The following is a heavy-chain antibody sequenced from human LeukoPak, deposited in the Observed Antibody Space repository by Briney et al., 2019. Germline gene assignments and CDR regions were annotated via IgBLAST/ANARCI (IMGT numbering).Heavy chain of an antibody. J-gene: IGHJ2*01. CDR3: ARGWYETGYFDL. Sequence: SETLSLTCTVYGGSISSYYWSWIRQPPGKGLEWIGCIYNSGRTNYNPSLKSRVTISVDTSKNHFSLKLTSVSAADTALYYCARGWYETGYFDLWGRGTLVTVSS. D-gene: IGHD6-19*01. V-gene: IGHV4-59*08. CDR1: GGSISSYY. CDR2: IYNSGRT.